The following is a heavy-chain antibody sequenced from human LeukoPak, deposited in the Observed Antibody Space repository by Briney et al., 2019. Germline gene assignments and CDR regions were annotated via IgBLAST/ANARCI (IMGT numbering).Heavy chain of an antibody. CDR1: GLTFSSYS. Sequence: GGSLRLSCAASGLTFSSYSMSWVRQAPGKGLEWVANIKQDGSEKYYVDSVKGRFTISRDNAKNSLYLQMNSLRAEDTAVYYCAELGITMIGGVWGKGTTVTISS. CDR2: IKQDGSEK. CDR3: AELGITMIGGV. V-gene: IGHV3-7*01. J-gene: IGHJ6*04. D-gene: IGHD3-10*02.